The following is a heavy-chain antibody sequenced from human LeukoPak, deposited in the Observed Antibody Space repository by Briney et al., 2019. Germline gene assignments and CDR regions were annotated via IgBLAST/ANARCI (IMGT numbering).Heavy chain of an antibody. CDR1: GYTFTGYY. D-gene: IGHD6-13*01. Sequence: ASVKVSCKASGYTFTGYYMHWVRQAPGQGHEWMGRINPNSGGTNYAQKFQGRVTMTRDTSISTAYMELSRLRSDDTAVYYCARDPPRMKQQLVGDYRGQGTLVTVSS. J-gene: IGHJ4*02. CDR3: ARDPPRMKQQLVGDY. V-gene: IGHV1-2*06. CDR2: INPNSGGT.